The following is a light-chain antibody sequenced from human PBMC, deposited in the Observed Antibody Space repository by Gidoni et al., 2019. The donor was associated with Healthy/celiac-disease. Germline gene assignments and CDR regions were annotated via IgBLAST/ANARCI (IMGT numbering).Light chain of an antibody. J-gene: IGKJ2*01. CDR3: QQSYSTPNT. V-gene: IGKV1-39*01. CDR1: QSISSY. Sequence: EIQMTQSPSSLSASVGDRVTITCRASQSISSYLNWYQQKPGKAPKFLIYAASSLQSGVPSRFSGSGSGTDFTLTISSLQPEDFATYFCQQSYSTPNTFGQXTKLEIK. CDR2: AAS.